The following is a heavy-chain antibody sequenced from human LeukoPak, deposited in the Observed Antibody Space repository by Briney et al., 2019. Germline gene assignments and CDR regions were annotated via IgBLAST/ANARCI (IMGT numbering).Heavy chain of an antibody. CDR2: IYYTGST. J-gene: IGHJ5*02. D-gene: IGHD6-6*01. CDR1: GASISSSAYY. CDR3: ARDRQRIASHSKGFDP. Sequence: SETLSLTCTVSGASISSSAYYWTWIRQHPGKGLEWIGYIYYTGSTYYNPSLKSRVSISLDTSKNQFSLKLSSVTAADTAVYYCARDRQRIASHSKGFDPWGQGTLVTVSS. V-gene: IGHV4-31*03.